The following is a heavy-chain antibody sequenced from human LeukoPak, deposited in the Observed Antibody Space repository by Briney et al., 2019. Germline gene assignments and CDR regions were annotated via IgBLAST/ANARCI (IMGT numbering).Heavy chain of an antibody. J-gene: IGHJ3*02. CDR2: IYYSGST. D-gene: IGHD4-11*01. CDR3: AGATRTFHDYHVWGAFDI. Sequence: SETLSLTCTVSGGSISSYYWSWIRQPPGKGLEWIGYIYYSGSTNYNPSLKSRVTMSVDTSKNQFSLELSSVTAADTAVYYCAGATRTFHDYHVWGAFDIWGQGTMVTVSS. CDR1: GGSISSYY. V-gene: IGHV4-59*12.